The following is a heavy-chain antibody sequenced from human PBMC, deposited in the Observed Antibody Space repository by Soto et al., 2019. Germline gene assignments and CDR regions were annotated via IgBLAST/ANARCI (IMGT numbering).Heavy chain of an antibody. Sequence: QVQLVQSGAEVKKPGASVKLSCRTSGYTFTHYYIHWARQAPGQGLEWLGIINPASGSTNYAQDFQGRVTLTMDTSTPTVYMDLSGLRAEDTAVFYCARDLAAGDHWGQGTLVTVSS. J-gene: IGHJ4*02. V-gene: IGHV1-46*01. CDR3: ARDLAAGDH. D-gene: IGHD6-13*01. CDR2: INPASGST. CDR1: GYTFTHYY.